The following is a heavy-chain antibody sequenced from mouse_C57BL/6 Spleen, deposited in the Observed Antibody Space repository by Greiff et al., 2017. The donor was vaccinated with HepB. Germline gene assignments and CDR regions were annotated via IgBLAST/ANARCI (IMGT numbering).Heavy chain of an antibody. J-gene: IGHJ2*01. D-gene: IGHD1-1*02. V-gene: IGHV7-3*01. CDR1: GFTFTDYY. Sequence: EVVLVESGGGLVQPGGSLSLSCAASGFTFTDYYMSWVRQPPGKALEWLGFIRNKANGYTTEYSASVKGRFTISRDNSQSILYLQMNALRAEDSATYYCARYRVGYFDYWGQGTTLTVSS. CDR3: ARYRVGYFDY. CDR2: IRNKANGYTT.